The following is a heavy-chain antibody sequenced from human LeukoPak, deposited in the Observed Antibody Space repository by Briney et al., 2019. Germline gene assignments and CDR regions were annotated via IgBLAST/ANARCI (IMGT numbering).Heavy chain of an antibody. CDR3: ARGEYHQDGIGYNRFDN. V-gene: IGHV3-30*04. Sequence: PGGSLRLSCAASGFTFSTYAIHWVRQAPGKGLEWVAVISFDGVNTFYADTVKGRFTISRDNAENSVFLQMRSLRPEDTAVYYCARGEYHQDGIGYNRFDNWGQGALVTVSS. D-gene: IGHD5-24*01. CDR2: ISFDGVNT. CDR1: GFTFSTYA. J-gene: IGHJ4*02.